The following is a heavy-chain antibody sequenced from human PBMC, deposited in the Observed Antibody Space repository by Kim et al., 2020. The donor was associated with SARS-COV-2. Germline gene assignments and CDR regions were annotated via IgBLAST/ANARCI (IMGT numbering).Heavy chain of an antibody. D-gene: IGHD4-4*01. CDR3: TTGGIGDGYSSLDD. J-gene: IGHJ4*02. Sequence: GGSLRLSCAASGFDFSRYGMHWVRQAPGKGLEWVAVISYDGSHYFYGDSVKGRSTISRDNSKKTVYLQMNSLTPEDTAIYYCTTGGIGDGYSSLDDWGQGTLVTVAS. CDR1: GFDFSRYG. V-gene: IGHV3-30*03. CDR2: ISYDGSHY.